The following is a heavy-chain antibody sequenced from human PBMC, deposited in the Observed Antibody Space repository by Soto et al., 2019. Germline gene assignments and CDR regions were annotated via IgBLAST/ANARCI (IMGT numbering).Heavy chain of an antibody. V-gene: IGHV6-1*01. J-gene: IGHJ5*02. CDR1: GDSVSSNTAS. CDR2: TYFRSKWYN. Sequence: SETLSLTCAISGDSVSSNTASWNWIRQSPSRGLEWLGRTYFRSKWYNDYAVSVKSRIIINPDTSNNQFSLQLNSVTPEDTAVYFCAKGDNLGPKTGYAFDPWGQGIMVTVS. D-gene: IGHD5-12*01. CDR3: AKGDNLGPKTGYAFDP.